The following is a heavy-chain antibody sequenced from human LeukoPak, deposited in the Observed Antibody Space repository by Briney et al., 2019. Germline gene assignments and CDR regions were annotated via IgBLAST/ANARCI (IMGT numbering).Heavy chain of an antibody. Sequence: GGSLRLSCAASGFTFSSYAMHWVRQAPGKGLEWVAVISYDGSNKYYADSVKGRFTISRDNSKNTLYLQMNSLRAEDTAVYYCAKSYNGYESKPDYWGQGTLVTVSS. CDR2: ISYDGSNK. D-gene: IGHD5-12*01. J-gene: IGHJ4*02. V-gene: IGHV3-30*04. CDR3: AKSYNGYESKPDY. CDR1: GFTFSSYA.